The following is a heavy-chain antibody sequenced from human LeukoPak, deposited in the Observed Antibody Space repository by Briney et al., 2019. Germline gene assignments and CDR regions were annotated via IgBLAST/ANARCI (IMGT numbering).Heavy chain of an antibody. CDR2: ITSGSITI. CDR3: AKDRCSGGNCYTYFDY. CDR1: GFSFGTYT. J-gene: IGHJ4*02. Sequence: GGSLRLSCAASGFSFGTYTMSWVRQAPGKGLEWLSYITSGSITIDYADSVKGRFTVSRDNPKNSLYLQMNSLRAEDTAVYYCAKDRCSGGNCYTYFDYWGQGTLVTVSS. V-gene: IGHV3-48*01. D-gene: IGHD2-15*01.